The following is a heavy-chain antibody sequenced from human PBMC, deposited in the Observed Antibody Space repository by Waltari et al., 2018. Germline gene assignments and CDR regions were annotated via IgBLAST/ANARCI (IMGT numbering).Heavy chain of an antibody. V-gene: IGHV4-39*01. J-gene: IGHJ5*02. Sequence: LQLQESGPGLVKPSETLSLTCTVSGGPIRRSSSYYWGWIRQPTGKGLEWIGSRYYNRTIYYNPSLRSRVTISGDTPKNQFSLKLNSVTAADTAVYFCARFHAVVYAKIDPWGQGTLVTVSS. CDR2: RYYNRTI. D-gene: IGHD2-8*02. CDR1: GGPIRRSSSYY. CDR3: ARFHAVVYAKIDP.